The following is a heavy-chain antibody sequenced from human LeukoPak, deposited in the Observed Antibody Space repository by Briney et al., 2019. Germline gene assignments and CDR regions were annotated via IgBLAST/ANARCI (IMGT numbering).Heavy chain of an antibody. CDR2: IYDSGST. CDR3: ATTMATITYDAFDI. D-gene: IGHD5-24*01. J-gene: IGHJ3*02. V-gene: IGHV4-59*08. CDR1: GGSISGYY. Sequence: SETLSVTCSVSGGSISGYYWSWIRQPPGKGLEWIGYIYDSGSTNHNPSLKSRVTISVDTSRNQFSLKLSSVTAADTAVYYCATTMATITYDAFDIWGQGTMVTVSS.